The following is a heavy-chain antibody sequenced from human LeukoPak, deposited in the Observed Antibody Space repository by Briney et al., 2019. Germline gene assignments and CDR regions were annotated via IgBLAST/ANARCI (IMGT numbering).Heavy chain of an antibody. CDR3: ARSTYYYGSGRGFDP. V-gene: IGHV1-8*03. J-gene: IGHJ5*02. CDR1: GYTFTSYD. D-gene: IGHD3-10*01. Sequence: ASVKASCKASGYTFTSYDINWVRQATGQGLEWMGWMNPNSGNTGYAQKFQGRVTITRNTSISTAYMELSSLRSEDTAVYYCARSTYYYGSGRGFDPWGQGTLVTVSS. CDR2: MNPNSGNT.